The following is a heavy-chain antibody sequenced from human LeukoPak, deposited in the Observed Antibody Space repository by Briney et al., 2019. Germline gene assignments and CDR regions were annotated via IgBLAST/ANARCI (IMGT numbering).Heavy chain of an antibody. CDR2: IGPDGRTT. J-gene: IGHJ4*02. V-gene: IGHV3-74*03. CDR3: ARGVNGNYGKFDS. Sequence: QSGGSLRLSCAASGVTLSNYWIHWVRQTPGRGLMWVSRIGPDGRTTTYADSVKGRFTISRDSAKNTLYVQMNSLRAEDTAVYYCARGVNGNYGKFDSWGQGTLVTVSS. D-gene: IGHD4-17*01. CDR1: GVTLSNYW.